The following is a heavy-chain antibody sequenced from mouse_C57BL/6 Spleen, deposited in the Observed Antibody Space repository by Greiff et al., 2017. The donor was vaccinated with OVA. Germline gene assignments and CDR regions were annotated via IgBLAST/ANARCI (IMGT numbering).Heavy chain of an antibody. J-gene: IGHJ1*03. V-gene: IGHV1-72*01. CDR1: GYTFTSYW. CDR2: IDPNSGGT. D-gene: IGHD1-1*01. CDR3: ARSWYYDSDWYFDV. Sequence: QVQLQQPGAELVKPGASVKLSCKASGYTFTSYWMHWVKQRPGRGLEWIGRIDPNSGGTKYNEKFKSKATLTVDTPSSTAYMQLSSLISEDSAVYYYARSWYYDSDWYFDVWGTGTTVTVSS.